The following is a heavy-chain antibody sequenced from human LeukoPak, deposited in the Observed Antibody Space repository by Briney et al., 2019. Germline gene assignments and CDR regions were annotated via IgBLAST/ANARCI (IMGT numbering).Heavy chain of an antibody. J-gene: IGHJ4*02. CDR1: GGSFSGYY. CDR2: INHSGST. Sequence: SETLSLTCAVYGGSFSGYYWSWIRQPPGKGLEWIGEINHSGSTNYNPSLKSRVTISVDTSKNQFSLKLSSVTAADTAVYYCARGMQPRRFPKYYFDYWGQGTLVTVSS. CDR3: ARGMQPRRFPKYYFDY. V-gene: IGHV4-34*01. D-gene: IGHD3-16*01.